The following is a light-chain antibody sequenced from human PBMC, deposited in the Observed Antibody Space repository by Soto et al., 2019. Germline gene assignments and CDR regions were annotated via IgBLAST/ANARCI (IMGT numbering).Light chain of an antibody. V-gene: IGKV1-5*01. CDR2: DAS. CDR3: QQYNSYPWT. J-gene: IGKJ1*01. Sequence: DIQMTQSPSTLSASVKDRVTITCRASQSINTWLAWYQQKPGKAPNLLIYDASSLESGVPSRFSGSGSGTEFTLTISSLQPDDSATYYCQQYNSYPWTFGQGTKVEIK. CDR1: QSINTW.